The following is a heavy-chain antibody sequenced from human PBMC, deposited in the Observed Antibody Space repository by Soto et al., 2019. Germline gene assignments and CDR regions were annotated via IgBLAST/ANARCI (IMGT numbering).Heavy chain of an antibody. D-gene: IGHD4-17*01. CDR1: GFTFGDYA. Sequence: PGGSLRLSCTASGFTFGDYAMSWFRQAPGKGLEWVGFIRSKAYGGTTEYAASVKGRFTISRDDSKSIAYLQMNSLKTEDTAVYYCTTDPATTVTNPYFAIDVWGQGTMVTVSS. CDR3: TTDPATTVTNPYFAIDV. CDR2: IRSKAYGGTT. V-gene: IGHV3-49*03. J-gene: IGHJ6*02.